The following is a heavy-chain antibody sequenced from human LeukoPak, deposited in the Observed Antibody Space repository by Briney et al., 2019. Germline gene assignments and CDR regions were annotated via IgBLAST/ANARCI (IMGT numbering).Heavy chain of an antibody. CDR2: ITGSGNTK. Sequence: GGSLRLSCAASGFTFRDSAMSWVRQAPGKGLEWFSAITGSGNTKYYEDSVKGRFTVSRDNNKNTLYLQMYSLRAEDTAIYYCAKEVLVVIESYFDHWGQGSLVTVSS. CDR3: AKEVLVVIESYFDH. D-gene: IGHD3-22*01. CDR1: GFTFRDSA. V-gene: IGHV3-23*01. J-gene: IGHJ4*02.